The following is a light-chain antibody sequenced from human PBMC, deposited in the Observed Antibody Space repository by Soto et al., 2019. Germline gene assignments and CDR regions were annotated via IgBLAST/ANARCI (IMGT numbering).Light chain of an antibody. CDR1: QSISSY. J-gene: IGKJ1*01. CDR3: QQSYSTPRT. V-gene: IGKV1-39*01. Sequence: DIQMTQSPSSLSASVGYRVTITCLASQSISSYLNWYQQKPGKAPKLLTYAASSLQSGVPSRFSGSVSGTDFTLTISSLQPEDFATYYCQQSYSTPRTFGQGTKVDIK. CDR2: AAS.